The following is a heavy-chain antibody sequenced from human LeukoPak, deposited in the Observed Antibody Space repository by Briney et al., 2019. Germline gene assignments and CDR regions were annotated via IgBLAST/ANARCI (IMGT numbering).Heavy chain of an antibody. CDR1: GGTFSSYA. CDR3: ARESPQGGIDY. CDR2: TIPIFGTA. V-gene: IGHV1-69*15. J-gene: IGHJ4*02. Sequence: GASVKVSCKGSGGTFSSYAISWVPQAPGQGLEWMGRTIPIFGTANCAQKFQGRVTITADESTSSAYMELSSLRSEDTAVYYCARESPQGGIDYWGQGTLVTVSS. D-gene: IGHD3-16*01.